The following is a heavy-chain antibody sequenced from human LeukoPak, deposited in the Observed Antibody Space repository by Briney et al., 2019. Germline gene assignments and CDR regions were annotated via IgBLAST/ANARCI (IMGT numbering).Heavy chain of an antibody. J-gene: IGHJ6*02. D-gene: IGHD1-7*01. CDR3: AKDQLELRNYYYYGMDV. CDR1: GFTFSTYW. CDR2: INQHGSER. V-gene: IGHV3-7*03. Sequence: GGSLRLSCAGSGFTFSTYWMSWVRQAPGKGLEWVANINQHGSERYSVDSVKGRFTISRDNAKNSLYLQMNSLRAEDTAVYYCAKDQLELRNYYYYGMDVWGQGTTVTVSS.